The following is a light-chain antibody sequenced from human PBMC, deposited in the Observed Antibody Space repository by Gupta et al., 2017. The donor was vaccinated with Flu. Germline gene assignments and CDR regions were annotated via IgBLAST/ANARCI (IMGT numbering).Light chain of an antibody. CDR2: DVT. J-gene: IGLJ1*01. Sequence: QSALTQPRSVSGSPGQSVTIPCAGASSDGDVYKFVSWYQHHAGKAPKLIIYDVTQRPSGVPDRVSGSRSANTASLTISGLQDEDEADYYCRSFAGTSTPRVFGTGTRVTVL. V-gene: IGLV2-11*01. CDR1: SSDGDVYKF. CDR3: RSFAGTSTPRV.